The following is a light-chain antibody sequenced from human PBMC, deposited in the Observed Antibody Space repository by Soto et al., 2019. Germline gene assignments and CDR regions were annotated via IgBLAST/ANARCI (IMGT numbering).Light chain of an antibody. CDR2: AAS. CDR1: QSISSY. V-gene: IGKV1-39*01. Sequence: DIQMTQSPSSLSASVGDRDTNTCRASQSISSYLNWYQQKPGKAPKLLIYAASSLQSGVPSRFSGSGSGTDFTLTISSLQPEDFATYYCQQSYSTPRTFGQGTKV. CDR3: QQSYSTPRT. J-gene: IGKJ1*01.